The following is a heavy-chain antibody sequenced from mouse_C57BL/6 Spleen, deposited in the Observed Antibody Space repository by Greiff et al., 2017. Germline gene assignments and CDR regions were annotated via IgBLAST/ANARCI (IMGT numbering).Heavy chain of an antibody. Sequence: QVQLKESGPGLVQPSQSLSITCTVSGFSLTSYGVHWVRQSPGKGLEWLGVIWSGGSTDYTAAFISRLSISKSNSKRQVFVKMNSLHADDTAIYYCARNLDAMDYWGQGTSVTVSS. CDR2: IWSGGST. CDR3: ARNLDAMDY. CDR1: GFSLTSYG. J-gene: IGHJ4*01. V-gene: IGHV2-2*01.